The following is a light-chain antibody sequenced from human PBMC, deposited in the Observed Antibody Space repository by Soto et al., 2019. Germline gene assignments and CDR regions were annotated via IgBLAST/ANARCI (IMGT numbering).Light chain of an antibody. J-gene: IGLJ3*02. Sequence: QSVLTQPPSVSGAPGQRVTISCTGSSSNIGAGYDVHWYQQLPGPAPKLLIYGNSNRPSGVPDRFPGSKSGTSASLAITGVQAEDDADYYCQSYDSSLSGNWVFGGGTKRTVL. CDR1: SSNIGAGYD. CDR3: QSYDSSLSGNWV. CDR2: GNS. V-gene: IGLV1-40*01.